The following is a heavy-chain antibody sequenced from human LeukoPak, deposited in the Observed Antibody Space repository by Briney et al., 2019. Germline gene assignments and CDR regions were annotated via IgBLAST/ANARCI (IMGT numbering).Heavy chain of an antibody. V-gene: IGHV1-69*13. Sequence: ASVKVSCKASGYTFTRYDINWVRQATGQGLEWMGGIIPIFGTANYAQKFQGRVTITADESTSTAYMELSSLRSEDTAVYYCARGRYYDFWSGYDAFDIWGQGTMVTVSS. CDR3: ARGRYYDFWSGYDAFDI. CDR1: GYTFTRYD. D-gene: IGHD3-3*01. J-gene: IGHJ3*02. CDR2: IIPIFGTA.